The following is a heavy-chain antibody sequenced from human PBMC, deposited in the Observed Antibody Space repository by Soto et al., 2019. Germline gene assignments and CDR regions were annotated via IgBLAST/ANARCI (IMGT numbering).Heavy chain of an antibody. CDR3: ASIFNPPSFYYYYYMDV. Sequence: ASVKVSCKASGYTFTSYDINWVRQATGQGLEWMGWMNPNSGNTGYAQKFQGRVTMTRNTSISTAYMELSSLRSEDTAVYYCASIFNPPSFYYYYYMDVWGKGTTVTVSS. CDR2: MNPNSGNT. CDR1: GYTFTSYD. J-gene: IGHJ6*03. V-gene: IGHV1-8*01.